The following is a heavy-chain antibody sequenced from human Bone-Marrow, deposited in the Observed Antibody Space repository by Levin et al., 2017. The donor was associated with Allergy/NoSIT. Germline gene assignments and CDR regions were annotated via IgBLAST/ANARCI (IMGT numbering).Heavy chain of an antibody. Sequence: GGSLRLSCAASGFTFSSYWMSWVRQAPGKGLEWVANIKQDGSEKYYVDSVKGRFTISRDNAKNSLYLQMNSLRAEDTAVYYCARENCSSTSCYAADYYYYYGMDVWGQGTTVTVSS. CDR1: GFTFSSYW. CDR2: IKQDGSEK. CDR3: ARENCSSTSCYAADYYYYYGMDV. D-gene: IGHD2-2*01. J-gene: IGHJ6*02. V-gene: IGHV3-7*01.